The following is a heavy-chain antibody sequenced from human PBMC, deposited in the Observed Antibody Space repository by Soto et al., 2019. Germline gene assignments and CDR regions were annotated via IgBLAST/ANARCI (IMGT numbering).Heavy chain of an antibody. CDR2: MYYSGST. CDR1: GASISSGGYY. V-gene: IGHV4-31*03. Sequence: PSETLSLTCTVSGASISSGGYYWSWIRQHPGKGLEWIGYMYYSGSTYYNPSLRSRVTISVDTSKNQFSLNLRSVTAADTAVFYCAVSMVKFGGIIDPFDYWGQGALVTVYS. J-gene: IGHJ4*02. CDR3: AVSMVKFGGIIDPFDY. D-gene: IGHD3-16*02.